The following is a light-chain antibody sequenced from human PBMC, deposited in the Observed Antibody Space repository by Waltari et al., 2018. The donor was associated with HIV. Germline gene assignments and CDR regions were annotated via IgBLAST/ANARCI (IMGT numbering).Light chain of an antibody. CDR2: GAS. Sequence: EIVLTQFPATLSVSLGERATLSCRASQAVRTNLAWYQQKPGQPPRLLIYGASSRAPGIPARFSGVWSATGFSLTIRSLQSEDFASYFCQQYNAWPWTFGQGTRVDI. CDR1: QAVRTN. CDR3: QQYNAWPWT. J-gene: IGKJ1*01. V-gene: IGKV3-15*01.